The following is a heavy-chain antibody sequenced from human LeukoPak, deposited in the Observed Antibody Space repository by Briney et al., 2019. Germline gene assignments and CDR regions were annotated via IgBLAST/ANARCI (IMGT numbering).Heavy chain of an antibody. D-gene: IGHD5-24*01. Sequence: SATLSLTCTVSGGSISSSRYYWGWIRHPPGKGLEWIGNIFYTENTYYNPSLKSRVTISRDTSKNQFSLKLSSVTAADTAVYYCAKQRRDGYNYFDFWGQGTLVTVSS. CDR1: GGSISSSRYY. CDR3: AKQRRDGYNYFDF. J-gene: IGHJ4*02. V-gene: IGHV4-39*01. CDR2: IFYTENT.